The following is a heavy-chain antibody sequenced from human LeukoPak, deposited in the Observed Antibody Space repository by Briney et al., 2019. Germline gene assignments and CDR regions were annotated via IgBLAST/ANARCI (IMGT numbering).Heavy chain of an antibody. Sequence: SETLSLTCTVSVYSISSGYYWGWIRQPPGKGLEWIGSIYHSGSTYYNPSLKSRVTISVDTSKNQFSLKLSSVTAADTAVYYCARDRDSYYYDSSGGDYWGQGTLVTVSS. CDR3: ARDRDSYYYDSSGGDY. V-gene: IGHV4-38-2*02. CDR2: IYHSGST. J-gene: IGHJ4*02. CDR1: VYSISSGYY. D-gene: IGHD3-22*01.